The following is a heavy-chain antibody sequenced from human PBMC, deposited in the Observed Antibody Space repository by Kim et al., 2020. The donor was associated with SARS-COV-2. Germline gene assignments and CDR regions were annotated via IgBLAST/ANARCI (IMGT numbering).Heavy chain of an antibody. CDR3: ASEVRITMVRGVINDY. D-gene: IGHD3-10*01. V-gene: IGHV3-30*07. Sequence: VKGRLTISRDNSKNTLYLKMNSLGAEDTAVYYCASEVRITMVRGVINDYWGQGTLVTVSS. J-gene: IGHJ4*02.